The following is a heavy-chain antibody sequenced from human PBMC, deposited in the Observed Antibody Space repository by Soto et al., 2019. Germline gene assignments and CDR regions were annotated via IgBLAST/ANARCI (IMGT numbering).Heavy chain of an antibody. D-gene: IGHD6-13*01. CDR3: ARRRYSSSWYKYYYYYYGMDV. CDR1: GYSFTSYW. J-gene: IGHJ6*02. V-gene: IGHV5-51*01. CDR2: IYPGVSDT. Sequence: PGESLKISCKGSGYSFTSYWIGWVRQMPGKGLEWMGIIYPGVSDTRYSPSFQGQVTISADKSISTAYLQWSSLKASDTAMYYCARRRYSSSWYKYYYYYYGMDVWGQGTTVTVSS.